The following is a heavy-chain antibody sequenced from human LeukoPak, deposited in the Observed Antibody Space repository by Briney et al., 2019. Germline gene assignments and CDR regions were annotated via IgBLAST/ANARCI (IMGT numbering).Heavy chain of an antibody. V-gene: IGHV4-4*02. CDR3: ARGWRYDYVWGSYRRSHFDY. J-gene: IGHJ4*02. D-gene: IGHD3-16*02. CDR1: GGSISSSNW. Sequence: SETLSLTCAVSGGSISSSNWWSWVRQPPGKGLEWIGSIYYSGSTYYNPSLKSRVTISVDTSKNQFSLKLSSVTAADTAVYYCARGWRYDYVWGSYRRSHFDYWGQGTLVTVSS. CDR2: IYYSGST.